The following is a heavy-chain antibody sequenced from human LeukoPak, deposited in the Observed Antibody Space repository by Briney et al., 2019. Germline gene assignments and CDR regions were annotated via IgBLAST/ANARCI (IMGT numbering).Heavy chain of an antibody. V-gene: IGHV1-2*06. J-gene: IGHJ4*02. CDR2: INPNSGGT. CDR3: ATSRDRIAAAGRDEFDY. Sequence: ASVKVSCKASGYTFTDYYIDWVRQAPGQGLEWMGRINPNSGGTNYAQKFQGRVTMTRDTSISTAYMELSRLSSDDTAVYYCATSRDRIAAAGRDEFDYWGQGTLVTVSS. CDR1: GYTFTDYY. D-gene: IGHD6-13*01.